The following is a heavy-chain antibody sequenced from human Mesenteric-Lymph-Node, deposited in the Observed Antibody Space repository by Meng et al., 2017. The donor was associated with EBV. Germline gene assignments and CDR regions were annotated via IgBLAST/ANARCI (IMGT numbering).Heavy chain of an antibody. CDR3: ATLGSFASSIDP. CDR2: VNHGGAT. Sequence: QVKLQPWGAGLLKPSETLSLTCAVYGASFSDYYWTWIRQPPGKGLEWIGEVNHGGATIYNPSLESRVTISIDTSKNQFSLKVTSVTAADTAVYFCATLGSFASSIDPWGQGTLVTVSS. J-gene: IGHJ5*02. CDR1: GASFSDYY. D-gene: IGHD3-16*01. V-gene: IGHV4-34*02.